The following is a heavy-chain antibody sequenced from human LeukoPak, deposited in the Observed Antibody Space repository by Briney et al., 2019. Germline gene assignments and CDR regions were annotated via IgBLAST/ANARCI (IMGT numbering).Heavy chain of an antibody. V-gene: IGHV1-18*01. CDR3: ARDIPYSGILGGWGYYYYYMDV. CDR2: ISAYNGNT. Sequence: ASVKVSCKASGYTFTSYGISWVRQAPGQGLEWMGWISAYNGNTNYAQKLQGRVTMTTDTSTSTAYMELRSLRSDDTAVYYCARDIPYSGILGGWGYYYYYMDVWGKGTTVTISS. CDR1: GYTFTSYG. J-gene: IGHJ6*03. D-gene: IGHD1-26*01.